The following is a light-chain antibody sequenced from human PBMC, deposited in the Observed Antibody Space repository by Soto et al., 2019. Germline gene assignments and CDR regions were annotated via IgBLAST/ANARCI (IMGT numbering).Light chain of an antibody. J-gene: IGLJ1*01. Sequence: QSALTQPPSASGSPGQSVTISCTGTSSDVGAYNYVSWYQQPPGKAPQVMIYDVSKRPSGVPDRFSGSKSGNTASLTVSGLQAEDEGDYYCSSYAGSNSDVFGTGTKVTVL. V-gene: IGLV2-8*01. CDR2: DVS. CDR1: SSDVGAYNY. CDR3: SSYAGSNSDV.